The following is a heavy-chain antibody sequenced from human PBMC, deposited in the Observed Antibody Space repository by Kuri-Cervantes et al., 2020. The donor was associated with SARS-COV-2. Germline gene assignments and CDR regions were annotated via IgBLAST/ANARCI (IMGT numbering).Heavy chain of an antibody. CDR1: GFTFDDYA. V-gene: IGHV3-9*01. J-gene: IGHJ6*02. Sequence: SLKISCAASGFTFDDYAMHWVRQAPGKGLEWVSGISWNSGSIGYADSVKGRFTISRDNAKNSLYLQMKTVRADDTAVYYCASVTGYSYAYGLDVWGQGTTVTVSS. CDR2: ISWNSGSI. D-gene: IGHD5-12*01. CDR3: ASVTGYSYAYGLDV.